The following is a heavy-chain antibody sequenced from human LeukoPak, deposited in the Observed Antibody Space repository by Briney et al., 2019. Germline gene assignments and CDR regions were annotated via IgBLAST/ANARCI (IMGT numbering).Heavy chain of an antibody. CDR2: INHSGST. V-gene: IGHV4-34*01. Sequence: SQTLSLTCAVYGGSFSGYYWNCIRQPPGKGMEWIGEINHSGSTSYNPSLNSRVTISVDTSKNQFSLKLSSVTAADTAVYYCARGPRIAVAGRRRWFDPWGQGTLVSVSS. CDR3: ARGPRIAVAGRRRWFDP. J-gene: IGHJ5*02. D-gene: IGHD6-19*01. CDR1: GGSFSGYY.